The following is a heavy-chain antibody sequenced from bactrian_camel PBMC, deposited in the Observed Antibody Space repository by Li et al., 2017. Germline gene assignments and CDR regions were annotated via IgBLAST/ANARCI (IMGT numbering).Heavy chain of an antibody. D-gene: IGHD1*01. CDR2: IDSDART. CDR3: AADSRWVCYSASWSEYHY. V-gene: IGHV3S53*01. CDR1: GYITSRYC. J-gene: IGHJ4*01. Sequence: VQLVESGGGSVQAGGSLILSCAASGYITSRYCIGWFRQAPGREREGVAAIDSDARTRYADSVKGRFTISKDNANNTLYLQMNSLKPEDTAMYYCAADSRWVCYSASWSEYHYWGQGTQVTVS.